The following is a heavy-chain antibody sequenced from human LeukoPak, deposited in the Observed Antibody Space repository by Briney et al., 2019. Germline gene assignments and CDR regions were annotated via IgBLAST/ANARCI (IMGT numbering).Heavy chain of an antibody. J-gene: IGHJ3*02. V-gene: IGHV1-69*05. CDR2: FIPIFGTA. Sequence: GASVKVSCKASGGTFSSYAISWVRQAPGQGLEWMGRFIPIFGTANYAQKFQGGVTITTDGSTSTAYMELRSLRSDDTAVYYCARDTEGVSSTKGAFDIWGQGTMVTVSS. D-gene: IGHD2-2*01. CDR1: GGTFSSYA. CDR3: ARDTEGVSSTKGAFDI.